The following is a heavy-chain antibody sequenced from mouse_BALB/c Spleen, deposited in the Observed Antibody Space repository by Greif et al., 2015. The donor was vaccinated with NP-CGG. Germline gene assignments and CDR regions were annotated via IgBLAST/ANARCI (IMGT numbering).Heavy chain of an antibody. CDR3: ARYGNDWYFDV. D-gene: IGHD1-1*01. J-gene: IGHJ1*01. CDR2: IYPGNVNT. CDR1: GYTFTSYY. V-gene: IGHV1S56*01. Sequence: QVQLQQSGPELVKPGASVRISCKASGYTFTSYYIHWVKQRPGQGLEWIGWIYPGNVNTKYNEKFKGKATLTADKSSSTAYMQLSSLTSEDSAVYFCARYGNDWYFDVWGAGTTVTVSS.